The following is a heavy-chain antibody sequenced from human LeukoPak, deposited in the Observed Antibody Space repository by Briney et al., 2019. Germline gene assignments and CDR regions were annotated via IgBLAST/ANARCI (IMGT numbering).Heavy chain of an antibody. Sequence: PSETLSLTCTVSGGSISSSSYYWGWIRQPPGKGLEWIGSIYYSGSTYYNPSLKSRVTISLDTSKNQFSLKLSSVTAADTAVYYCARLPAAHFSFDYWGQGTLVTVSS. CDR3: ARLPAAHFSFDY. CDR2: IYYSGST. V-gene: IGHV4-39*01. D-gene: IGHD2-2*01. J-gene: IGHJ4*02. CDR1: GGSISSSSYY.